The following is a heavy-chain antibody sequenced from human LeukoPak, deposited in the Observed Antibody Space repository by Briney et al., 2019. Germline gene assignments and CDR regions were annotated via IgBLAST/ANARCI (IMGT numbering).Heavy chain of an antibody. D-gene: IGHD3-22*01. J-gene: IGHJ4*02. Sequence: GGSLRLSCAASGFTFSSYAMSWVRQAPGKGRESVSSISGSGGSTYYADSGEGGFTISRDNCKNKMYLQMNSLRAEDTAVYYCARGGSYYYDSSGFFVYWGQGTLVTVSS. CDR1: GFTFSSYA. CDR3: ARGGSYYYDSSGFFVY. V-gene: IGHV3-23*01. CDR2: ISGSGGST.